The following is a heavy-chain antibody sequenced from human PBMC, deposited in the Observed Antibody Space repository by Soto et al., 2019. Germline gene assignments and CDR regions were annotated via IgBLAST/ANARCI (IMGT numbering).Heavy chain of an antibody. D-gene: IGHD5-12*01. CDR2: IIPIFGTA. CDR3: AREVANAPYYYYGMDV. J-gene: IGHJ6*02. Sequence: SVKVSCKASGGTFSSYAISCVRQAPGQGLEWMGGIIPIFGTANYAQKFQGRVTITADKSTSTAYMELSSLRSEDTAVYYCAREVANAPYYYYGMDVWGQGTTVTVSS. CDR1: GGTFSSYA. V-gene: IGHV1-69*06.